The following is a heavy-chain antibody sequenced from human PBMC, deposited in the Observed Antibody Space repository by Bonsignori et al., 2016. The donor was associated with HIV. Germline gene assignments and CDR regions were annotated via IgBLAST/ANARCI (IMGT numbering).Heavy chain of an antibody. V-gene: IGHV3-7*03. Sequence: WIRQPPGKGLEWVANIKQDGSEKYYVDSVKGRFTISRDNAKNSLYLQMNSLRAEDTAVYYCARELTMVRGVIISMCFDIWGQGTMVTVSS. D-gene: IGHD3-10*01. J-gene: IGHJ3*02. CDR3: ARELTMVRGVIISMCFDI. CDR2: IKQDGSEK.